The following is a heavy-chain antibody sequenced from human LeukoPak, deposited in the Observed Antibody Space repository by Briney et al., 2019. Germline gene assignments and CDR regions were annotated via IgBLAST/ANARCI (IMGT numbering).Heavy chain of an antibody. CDR1: GGSISNYY. CDR2: IYTSGST. V-gene: IGHV4-4*07. CDR3: ARGTDGYPDY. Sequence: SETLSLTCIVSGGSISNYYWNWIRRPAGKGLEWIGRIYTSGSTNYNPSLKSRVTMSVDTSKNQFSLKLNSVTAADTAVYYCARGTDGYPDYWGQGTLVTVSS. D-gene: IGHD5-24*01. J-gene: IGHJ4*02.